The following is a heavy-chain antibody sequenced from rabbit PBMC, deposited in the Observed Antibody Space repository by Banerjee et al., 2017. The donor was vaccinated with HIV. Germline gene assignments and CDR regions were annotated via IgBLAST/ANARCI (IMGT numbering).Heavy chain of an antibody. V-gene: IGHV1S40*01. CDR2: IYSGSSDTN. D-gene: IGHD2-1*01. CDR3: ARMPYNDYDYDNFNL. J-gene: IGHJ4*01. CDR1: GFSFSSGY. Sequence: QSLEESGGDLVKPGASLTLTCTLSGFSFSSGYMCWVRQAPGKGLEWIACIYSGSSDTNYYASWAKGRFTISKTSSTTVTLQMTSLTAADTATYFCARMPYNDYDYDNFNLWGPGTLVTVS.